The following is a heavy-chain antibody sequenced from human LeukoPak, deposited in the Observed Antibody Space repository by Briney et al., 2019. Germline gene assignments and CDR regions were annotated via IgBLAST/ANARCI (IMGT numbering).Heavy chain of an antibody. CDR1: GGSISTYY. CDR3: ARDQGYYYGIDV. V-gene: IGHV4-59*01. J-gene: IGHJ6*02. Sequence: SETLSLTCTVSGGSISTYYWSWIRQPPGKGLEWIGYIYYSGSTSYNPSLKSRVTISVDTSKNQFSLKLSSVTAADTAVYYCARDQGYYYGIDVWGQGTTVTVSS. CDR2: IYYSGST.